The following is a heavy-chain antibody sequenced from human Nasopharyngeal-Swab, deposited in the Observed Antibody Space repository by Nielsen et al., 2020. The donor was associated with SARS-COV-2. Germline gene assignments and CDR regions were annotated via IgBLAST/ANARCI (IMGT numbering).Heavy chain of an antibody. J-gene: IGHJ4*02. CDR2: IKSKTDGGTT. CDR3: TTASQLWLLHFDY. CDR1: GGSIGSYY. V-gene: IGHV3-15*01. Sequence: ETLSLTCTVSGGSIGSYYWSWVRQAPGKGLEWVGRIKSKTDGGTTDYAAPVKGRFTISRDDSKNTLYLQMNSLKTEDTAVYYCTTASQLWLLHFDYWGQGTLVTVSS. D-gene: IGHD5-18*01.